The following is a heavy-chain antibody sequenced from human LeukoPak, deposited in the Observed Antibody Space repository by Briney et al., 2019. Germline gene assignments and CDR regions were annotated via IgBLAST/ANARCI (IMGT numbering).Heavy chain of an antibody. CDR2: INSDGSST. CDR1: VFTFSSYW. Sequence: GGSLRLSCADSVFTFSSYWMHWARQAPGQGLVWVSRINSDGSSTSYADSVKGRFTISRDNAKNTLYLQMNSLRAEDTAVYYCAREEVYCSGGSCYRWFDPWGQGTLVTVSS. J-gene: IGHJ5*02. CDR3: AREEVYCSGGSCYRWFDP. V-gene: IGHV3-74*01. D-gene: IGHD2-15*01.